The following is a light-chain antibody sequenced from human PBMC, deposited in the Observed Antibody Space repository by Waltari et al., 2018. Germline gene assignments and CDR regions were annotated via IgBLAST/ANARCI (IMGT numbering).Light chain of an antibody. J-gene: IGKJ1*01. CDR1: QNLSSI. Sequence: EVVLTQSPATLAVSPGERATLSCRASQNLSSILAWYQQKPGQAPRLLLYVASTMATGIPARFSGSGSGTEFTLTISSLQPEDFAVYYCQHYNNWPPWTFGQGTKVEIK. CDR3: QHYNNWPPWT. CDR2: VAS. V-gene: IGKV3-15*01.